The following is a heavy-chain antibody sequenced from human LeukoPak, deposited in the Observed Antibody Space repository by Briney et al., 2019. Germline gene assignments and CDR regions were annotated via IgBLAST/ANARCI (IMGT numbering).Heavy chain of an antibody. CDR2: ISSSSSYI. CDR1: GFTFSSYA. J-gene: IGHJ3*02. D-gene: IGHD1-26*01. CDR3: ARDAVVGATSDAFDI. V-gene: IGHV3-21*01. Sequence: PGGSLRLSCAASGFTFSSYAMHWVRQAPGKGLEWVSSISSSSSYIYYADSVKGRFTISRDNAKNSLYLQMNSLRPEDTAVYYCARDAVVGATSDAFDIWGQGTMVTVSS.